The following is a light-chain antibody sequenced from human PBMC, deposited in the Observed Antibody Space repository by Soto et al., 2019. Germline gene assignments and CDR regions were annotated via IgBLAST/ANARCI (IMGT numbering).Light chain of an antibody. CDR1: SSDVGGYNY. CDR3: SSYAGINNLV. V-gene: IGLV2-8*01. CDR2: EVN. Sequence: QSVLTQPPSASGSPGQSVTISCTGTSSDVGGYNYVSWYQQYPGKAPKLMIYEVNKWPSGVPDRFSGSKSDNMASLTVSGLQDEDEAEYYCSSYAGINNLVFGGGTKVTVL. J-gene: IGLJ2*01.